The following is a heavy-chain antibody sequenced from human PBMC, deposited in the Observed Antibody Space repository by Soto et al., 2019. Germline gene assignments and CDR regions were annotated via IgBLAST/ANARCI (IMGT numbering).Heavy chain of an antibody. V-gene: IGHV4-59*01. CDR1: GGSIRNYY. J-gene: IGHJ3*02. CDR3: ARENIVTDAFDI. Sequence: RSLTCTVSGGSIRNYYWSWIRQPPGKGLECIGYIYYTGSTNYNPTLKSRVTMSIDTSKNQFSLKLSSVTAADTAVYYCARENIVTDAFDIWGRGTLVPVSS. CDR2: IYYTGST. D-gene: IGHD2-21*01.